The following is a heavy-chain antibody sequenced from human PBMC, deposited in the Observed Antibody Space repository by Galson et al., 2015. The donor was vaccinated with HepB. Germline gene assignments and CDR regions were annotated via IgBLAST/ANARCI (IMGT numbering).Heavy chain of an antibody. J-gene: IGHJ3*02. CDR2: IYSDGST. V-gene: IGHV3-53*01. CDR1: GFTVRSNY. CDR3: ARDRRGQLAPDDAFDT. Sequence: SLRLSCAASGFTVRSNYMSWVRQAPGKGLEWVSVIYSDGSTYYADSVKGRFTISRDNSKNTLYLQMNSLRAEDTAVYYCARDRRGQLAPDDAFDTWGQGTMVTVSS. D-gene: IGHD6-13*01.